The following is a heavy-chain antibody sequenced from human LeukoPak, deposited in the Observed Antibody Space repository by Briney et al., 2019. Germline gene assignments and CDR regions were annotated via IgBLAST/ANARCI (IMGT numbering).Heavy chain of an antibody. J-gene: IGHJ4*02. V-gene: IGHV1-8*01. Sequence: ASVKVSCKASGYTFTSYDINWVRQATGQGLEWMGWMNPNSGNTGYAQKFQGRVTMTRNTSISTAYMELSSLRSEDTAVYYCARGRYSSGWGGFDYWGQGTLVTVSS. D-gene: IGHD6-19*01. CDR1: GYTFTSYD. CDR3: ARGRYSSGWGGFDY. CDR2: MNPNSGNT.